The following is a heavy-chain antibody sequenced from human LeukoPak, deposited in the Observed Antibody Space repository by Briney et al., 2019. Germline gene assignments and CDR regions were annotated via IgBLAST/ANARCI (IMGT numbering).Heavy chain of an antibody. D-gene: IGHD3-3*01. CDR3: ATAVITIFAIFDY. J-gene: IGHJ4*02. CDR2: ISAYNANT. Sequence: GASVKASCKASGYTFTIYGISWVRQAPGQGLEWMGWISAYNANTNYAQKLQGRVTMTTDTSTSTAYRELRRLRSDDTAVYYCATAVITIFAIFDYWRQGTLPTVPS. V-gene: IGHV1-18*01. CDR1: GYTFTIYG.